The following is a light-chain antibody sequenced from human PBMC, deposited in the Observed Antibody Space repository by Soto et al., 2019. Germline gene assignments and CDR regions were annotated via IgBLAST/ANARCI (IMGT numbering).Light chain of an antibody. J-gene: IGKJ2*01. CDR2: GAS. Sequence: IALTQSPGTLYLSPGERATLSCRASQRVSSNYVAWYQHKPGQAPRLLIHGASIRATGIPDRFSGSGSGTDFALTISRLEPEDFAVYYCHQYGTLPYAFGQGTKRQIK. CDR3: HQYGTLPYA. CDR1: QRVSSNY. V-gene: IGKV3-20*01.